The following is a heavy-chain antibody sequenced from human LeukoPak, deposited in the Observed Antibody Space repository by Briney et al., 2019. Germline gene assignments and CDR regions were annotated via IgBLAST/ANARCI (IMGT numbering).Heavy chain of an antibody. D-gene: IGHD1-26*01. CDR3: AKSGGYGLIDY. J-gene: IGHJ4*02. CDR1: GGSISSGGYS. V-gene: IGHV4-30-4*07. Sequence: PSETLSLTCAVSGGSISSGGYSWSWIRQPPGKGLEWIGYIYYSGSTYYNTSLQSRVTISIETSKNQISLRLKSVTAADTAMYYCAKSGGYGLIDYWGQGTLVTVSS. CDR2: IYYSGST.